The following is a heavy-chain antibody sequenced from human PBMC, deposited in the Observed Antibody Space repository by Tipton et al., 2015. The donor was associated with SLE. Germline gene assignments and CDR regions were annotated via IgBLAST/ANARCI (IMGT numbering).Heavy chain of an antibody. CDR2: ISGSSSTI. J-gene: IGHJ3*02. V-gene: IGHV3-48*01. CDR1: GFTFSSYS. Sequence: SLRLSCAASGFTFSSYSMNWVRQAPGKGLEWVSYISGSSSTIYYGDSVKGRFTISRDNAKNSLYMQMNSLTAEDTAVYYCARAKAHYYFDTSGYSDAFDIWGQGTMVTVSS. CDR3: ARAKAHYYFDTSGYSDAFDI. D-gene: IGHD3-22*01.